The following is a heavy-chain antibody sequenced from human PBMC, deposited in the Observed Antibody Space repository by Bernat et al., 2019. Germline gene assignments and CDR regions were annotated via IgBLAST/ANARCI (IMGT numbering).Heavy chain of an antibody. D-gene: IGHD4-17*01. V-gene: IGHV3-74*01. CDR2: INSDGSTT. Sequence: EVQLVESGGGLVQPGGSPRLSCAASGFTFSTYWMHWVRQAPGKGLVWVSRINSDGSTTSYADSVKGRFTISRDNAKNTLYLQMNSLRVEDTAVYYCARGLRPSSTVTTGYWGQGTLVTVSS. J-gene: IGHJ4*02. CDR3: ARGLRPSSTVTTGY. CDR1: GFTFSTYW.